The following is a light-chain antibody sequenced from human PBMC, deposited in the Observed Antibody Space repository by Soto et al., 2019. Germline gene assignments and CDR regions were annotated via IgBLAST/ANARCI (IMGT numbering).Light chain of an antibody. V-gene: IGKV3-20*01. CDR1: QSVSSSY. CDR3: QQYGGAPPYT. J-gene: IGKJ2*01. CDR2: GAS. Sequence: EIVLTQSPGTLSLSPGERATLSCRASQSVSSSYLAWYQQKPGQAPRLLIYGASCRATGIPARFSGSGSGTDFTLTISRLEPEDFAVYYCQQYGGAPPYTFGQGAKLQIK.